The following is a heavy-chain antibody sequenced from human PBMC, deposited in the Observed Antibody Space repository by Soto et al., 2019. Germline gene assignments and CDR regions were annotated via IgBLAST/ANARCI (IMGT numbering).Heavy chain of an antibody. CDR2: TSHSGIT. J-gene: IGHJ6*02. V-gene: IGHV4-34*01. Sequence: PSETLSLTCAVYGGSFSGHYWSWIRQPPGKGLEWIGETSHSGITNYNPSLKSRVTISVDTSSNQFSLNLTSVTAADTAVYYCARGDCDFWSGYCRGPRADVWGQGTTVTVSS. CDR1: GGSFSGHY. CDR3: ARGDCDFWSGYCRGPRADV. D-gene: IGHD3-3*01.